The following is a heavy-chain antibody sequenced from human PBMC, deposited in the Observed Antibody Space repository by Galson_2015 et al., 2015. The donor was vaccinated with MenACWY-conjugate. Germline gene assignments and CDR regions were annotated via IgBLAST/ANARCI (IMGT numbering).Heavy chain of an antibody. CDR1: GFTFSRYW. CDR2: INSDGSAA. Sequence: LRLSCAASGFTFSRYWMHWVRQSPGKGLVWVSRINSDGSAADYADSVKGRFTISRDNAKNTLYLQMNSLRAGDTAVYYCATYCSSPSCYANGAYWGQGTLVTVSS. J-gene: IGHJ4*02. D-gene: IGHD2-2*01. CDR3: ATYCSSPSCYANGAY. V-gene: IGHV3-74*01.